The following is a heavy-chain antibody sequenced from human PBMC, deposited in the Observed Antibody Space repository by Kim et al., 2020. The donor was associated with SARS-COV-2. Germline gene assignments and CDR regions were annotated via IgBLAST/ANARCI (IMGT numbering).Heavy chain of an antibody. V-gene: IGHV5-10-1*01. CDR1: GYSFTSYW. CDR3: ARGGKVAWFDP. J-gene: IGHJ5*02. D-gene: IGHD3-16*01. CDR2: IDPSDSYT. Sequence: GESLKISCKGSGYSFTSYWITWVRQMPGKGLEWMGRIDPSDSYTNYSPPFQGHVTFSGDKSISTTYLQWSSLKASDTAMYYCARGGKVAWFDPWGQGTLVTVPS.